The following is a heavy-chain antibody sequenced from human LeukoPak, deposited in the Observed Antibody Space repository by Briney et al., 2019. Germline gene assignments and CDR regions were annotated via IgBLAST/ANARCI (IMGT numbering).Heavy chain of an antibody. Sequence: SETLSLTCTVSGGSIRSNYYWGWIRQPPGKGLEWIGSIYYSGNSYYNPSLKSRVTMSIDTSKNQFSLKVNSVTAADTAVYYCAGRASGGSYMRRRAVDYWGQGTLVTVSS. CDR2: IYYSGNS. CDR3: AGRASGGSYMRRRAVDY. J-gene: IGHJ4*02. V-gene: IGHV4-39*07. CDR1: GGSIRSNYY. D-gene: IGHD1-26*01.